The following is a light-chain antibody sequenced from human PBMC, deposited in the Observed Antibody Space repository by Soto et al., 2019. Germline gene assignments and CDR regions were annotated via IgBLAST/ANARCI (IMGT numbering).Light chain of an antibody. V-gene: IGLV2-23*01. CDR3: CSYAGSSTLI. J-gene: IGLJ2*01. CDR2: EAS. Sequence: QSALTQPASVSGSPGQSITISCTGTSSDVGSYNLVSWYQQHPGKAPKLMIYEASKRPSGFSNRFSGSKSGNTASLTISGLQAEDEADYYCCSYAGSSTLIFGGGTKLTVL. CDR1: SSDVGSYNL.